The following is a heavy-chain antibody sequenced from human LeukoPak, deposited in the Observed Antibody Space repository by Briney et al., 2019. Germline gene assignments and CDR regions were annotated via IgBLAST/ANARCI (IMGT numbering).Heavy chain of an antibody. Sequence: GASVKVSCKASGYTFTSYGISWVRQMPGKGLEWMGRIDPSDSYTNYSPSFQGHVTISADKSISTAYLQWSSLKASDTAMYYCARQEIVGATSPFDYWGQGTLVTVSS. D-gene: IGHD1-26*01. J-gene: IGHJ4*02. CDR1: GYTFTSYG. CDR3: ARQEIVGATSPFDY. CDR2: IDPSDSYT. V-gene: IGHV5-10-1*01.